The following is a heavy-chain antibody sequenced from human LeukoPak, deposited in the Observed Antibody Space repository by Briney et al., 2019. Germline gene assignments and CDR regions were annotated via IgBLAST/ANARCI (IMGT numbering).Heavy chain of an antibody. D-gene: IGHD3-10*01. Sequence: SETLSLTCTVSGASISSYYYHWIRQPPGKGLEWIGSIYHSGGTNYNPSLRSPVTISIDTSRNQFSLTMTSVTAAATAVYYCAKGRRSGTSHSGLFDIWGQGTPVTVSS. CDR3: AKGRRSGTSHSGLFDI. CDR2: IYHSGGT. J-gene: IGHJ4*02. V-gene: IGHV4-59*01. CDR1: GASISSYY.